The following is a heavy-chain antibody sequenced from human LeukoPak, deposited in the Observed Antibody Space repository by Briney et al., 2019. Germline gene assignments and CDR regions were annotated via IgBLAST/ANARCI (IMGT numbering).Heavy chain of an antibody. V-gene: IGHV3-21*01. J-gene: IGHJ4*02. CDR3: ARDRLEGGETFDS. CDR1: GFIFRSYS. CDR2: ITGSSSYI. D-gene: IGHD1-1*01. Sequence: PGGALRLSCAASGFIFRSYSMDSVRQAPAKRLEWVSSITGSSSYISYADSVKGRFTISRDNAENSLFLQMNSLRPEDTAVYFCARDRLEGGETFDSWGQGTLVTVSS.